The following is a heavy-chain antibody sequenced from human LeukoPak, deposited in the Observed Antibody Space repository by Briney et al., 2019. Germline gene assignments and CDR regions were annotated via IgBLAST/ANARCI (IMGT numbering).Heavy chain of an antibody. D-gene: IGHD6-6*01. J-gene: IGHJ4*02. CDR2: VWIDETNK. V-gene: IGHV3-30*02. CDR1: GFTFSSYG. Sequence: GGSLRLSCAASGFTFSSYGMHWVRQAPDKGLEWVAFVWIDETNKYYADSVKGRFTISRDNSKNTLYLQMNSLRADDTAVYYCAKPGGGSSIGYWGQGTPVTVFS. CDR3: AKPGGGSSIGY.